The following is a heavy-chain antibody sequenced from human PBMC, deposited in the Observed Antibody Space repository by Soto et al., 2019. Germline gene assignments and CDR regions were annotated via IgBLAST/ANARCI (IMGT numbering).Heavy chain of an antibody. CDR3: ARGLIYDSSGYYFDY. V-gene: IGHV1-46*01. D-gene: IGHD3-22*01. CDR1: GYTFTTYY. CDR2: INPSGGST. Sequence: ASVKVSCKASGYTFTTYYMHWVRQAPGQGLEWMGIINPSGGSTRYAQKFQGRVTMTRDTSASTVYMELSSLKSEDTAVYYCARGLIYDSSGYYFDYWGQGTLVTVSS. J-gene: IGHJ4*02.